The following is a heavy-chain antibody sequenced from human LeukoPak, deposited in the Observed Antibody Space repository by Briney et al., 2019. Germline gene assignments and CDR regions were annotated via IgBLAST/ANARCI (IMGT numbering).Heavy chain of an antibody. CDR3: ARDRVVVAAKAPAY. V-gene: IGHV3-30-3*01. J-gene: IGHJ4*02. Sequence: GGSLRLSCAASGFTFSSYWMHWVRQAPGKGLVWVAVISYDGSNKYYADSVKGRFTISRDNSKNTLYLQMNSLRAEDTAVYYCARDRVVVAAKAPAYWGQGTLVTVSS. CDR1: GFTFSSYW. D-gene: IGHD2-15*01. CDR2: ISYDGSNK.